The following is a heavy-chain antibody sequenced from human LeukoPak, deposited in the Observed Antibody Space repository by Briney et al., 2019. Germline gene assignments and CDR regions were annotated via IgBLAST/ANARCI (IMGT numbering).Heavy chain of an antibody. D-gene: IGHD6-13*01. V-gene: IGHV3-53*01. CDR3: ARQWEGYSSSWYFDY. CDR1: GFTVSSNY. Sequence: GGSLRLSCAASGFTVSSNYMSWVRQAPGKGLEWVSVIYSGGSTYYADSVKGRFTISRDNSKNTLYLQMNSLRAEDTAVYYCARQWEGYSSSWYFDYWGQGTLVTVSS. J-gene: IGHJ4*02. CDR2: IYSGGST.